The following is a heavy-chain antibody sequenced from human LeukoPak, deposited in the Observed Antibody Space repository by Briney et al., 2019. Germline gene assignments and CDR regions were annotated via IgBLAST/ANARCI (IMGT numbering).Heavy chain of an antibody. CDR2: IYYSGST. D-gene: IGHD4-17*01. CDR1: GGSISSGDYY. J-gene: IGHJ4*02. Sequence: PSRTLSLTCTVSGGSISSGDYYWSWIRQPPGKGLEWIGYIYYSGSTYYNPSLKSRVTISVDTSKNQFSLKLSSVTAADTAVYYCARGDYGEGQLDYWGQGTLVTVSS. CDR3: ARGDYGEGQLDY. V-gene: IGHV4-30-4*01.